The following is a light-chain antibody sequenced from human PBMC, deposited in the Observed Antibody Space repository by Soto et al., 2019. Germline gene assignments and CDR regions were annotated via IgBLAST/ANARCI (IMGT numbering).Light chain of an antibody. CDR2: ATS. J-gene: IGKJ2*01. CDR3: QHSYSSPT. V-gene: IGKV1-39*01. Sequence: DIQVTQSPSSLSASVGDRVTITCRASQNIFTYLNWYQQRPGQAPNLLIYATSNLQSGVPSRFSGSGSGTDFTLTISSLQPEDFATYYCQHSYSSPTFGQGTIVEIK. CDR1: QNIFTY.